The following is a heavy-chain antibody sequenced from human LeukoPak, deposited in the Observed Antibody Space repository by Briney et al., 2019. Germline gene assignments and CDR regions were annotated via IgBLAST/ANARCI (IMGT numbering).Heavy chain of an antibody. CDR2: IYYSGST. CDR1: GGSISSYY. D-gene: IGHD3-9*01. Sequence: SETLSLTCTVPGGSISSYYWSWIRQPPGKGLEWIGYIYYSGSTNYNPSLKSRVTISVDTSKNQFSLKLSSVTAADTAVYYCARVGRDDILTGYYDDYYYYYMDVWGKGTTVTVSS. CDR3: ARVGRDDILTGYYDDYYYYYMDV. V-gene: IGHV4-59*01. J-gene: IGHJ6*03.